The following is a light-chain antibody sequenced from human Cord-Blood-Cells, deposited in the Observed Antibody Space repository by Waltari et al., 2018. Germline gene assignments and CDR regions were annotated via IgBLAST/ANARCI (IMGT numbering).Light chain of an antibody. Sequence: QSALTHPPSASAAPGPSVTISCTGTSSDDGGYTYVSWYQQHPGKAPKLMISEVSNRPSGVPDRLSGSKSGNTASLTVSGLQAEDEADYYCSSYAGSNNFVFGTGTKVTVL. CDR1: SSDDGGYTY. J-gene: IGLJ1*01. CDR3: SSYAGSNNFV. CDR2: EVS. V-gene: IGLV2-8*01.